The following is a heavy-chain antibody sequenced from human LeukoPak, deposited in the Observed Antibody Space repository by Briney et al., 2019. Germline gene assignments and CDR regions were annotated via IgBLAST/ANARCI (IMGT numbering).Heavy chain of an antibody. D-gene: IGHD6-19*01. CDR3: AREGIAVAGRPHYYYGMDV. CDR2: ISAYNGNT. Sequence: ASVKVSCKVSGYTFTSYGISWVRQAPGQGLEWMGWISAYNGNTNYAQKLQGRVTMTTDTSTSTAYMELRSLRSDDTAVYYCAREGIAVAGRPHYYYGMDVWGQGTTVTVSS. J-gene: IGHJ6*02. V-gene: IGHV1-18*01. CDR1: GYTFTSYG.